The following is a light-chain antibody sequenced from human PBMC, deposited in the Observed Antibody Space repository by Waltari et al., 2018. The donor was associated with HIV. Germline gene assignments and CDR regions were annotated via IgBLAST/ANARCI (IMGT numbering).Light chain of an antibody. CDR3: YSTDNSGHHRV. CDR2: EDS. J-gene: IGLJ2*01. Sequence: SYELTPPPSVAVSPGQTGRITCTGDALPKKYASWYQQKSGQAPVLVIYEDSKRPSGFPERFSGSSSGTTATLTISGAQVEDEADYYCYSTDNSGHHRVFGTGTKLTVL. CDR1: ALPKKY. V-gene: IGLV3-10*01.